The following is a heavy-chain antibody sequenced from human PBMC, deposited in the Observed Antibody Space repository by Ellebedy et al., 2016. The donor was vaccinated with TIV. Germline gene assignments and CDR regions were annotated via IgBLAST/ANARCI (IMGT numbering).Heavy chain of an antibody. V-gene: IGHV3-11*01. CDR2: ISPTGNII. CDR1: GFTFTDSY. CDR3: ARETAWYFDL. Sequence: GESLKISCVASGFTFTDSYMSWLRQAPGKGLERVSYISPTGNIIHYADSVKGRFTISRDNARNSLYLQMNSLRAEDTAVYYCARETAWYFDLWGRGTLVTVSS. J-gene: IGHJ2*01.